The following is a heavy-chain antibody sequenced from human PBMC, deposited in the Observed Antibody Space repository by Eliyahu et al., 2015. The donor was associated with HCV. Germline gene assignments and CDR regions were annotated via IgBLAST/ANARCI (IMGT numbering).Heavy chain of an antibody. CDR3: ASGGGGIAVAGTGGWFDP. J-gene: IGHJ5*02. D-gene: IGHD6-19*01. CDR1: GGSITTSY. CDR2: IHYSGST. V-gene: IGHV4-59*01. Sequence: QVQLQESGPGLVKPSETLSLXCTVPGGSITTSYWSWIRQPPGKGLEWIGYIHYSGSTNYNPPLKSRVTISVDTSKNQFSLNLTSVTAADTAVYYCASGGGGIAVAGTGGWFDPWGQGTLVTVSS.